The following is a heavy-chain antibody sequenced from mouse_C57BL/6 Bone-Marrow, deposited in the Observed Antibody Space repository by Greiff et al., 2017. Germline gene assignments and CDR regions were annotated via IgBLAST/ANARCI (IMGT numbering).Heavy chain of an antibody. CDR1: GYAFSSSW. CDR2: IYPGDGDT. V-gene: IGHV1-82*01. CDR3: ARAYYYGHSDY. D-gene: IGHD1-1*01. J-gene: IGHJ2*01. Sequence: VQLQESGPELVKPWASVSISCNVSGYAFSSSWMNWVKQRPEKGLEWIGRIYPGDGDTNNNGKFKGKATLTADKSSSATYMQLSSLTSEDTAVYFCARAYYYGHSDYWGQGTTLTDSS.